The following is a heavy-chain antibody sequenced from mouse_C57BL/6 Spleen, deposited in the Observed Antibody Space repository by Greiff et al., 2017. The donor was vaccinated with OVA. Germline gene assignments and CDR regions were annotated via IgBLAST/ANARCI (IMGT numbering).Heavy chain of an antibody. V-gene: IGHV1-61*01. D-gene: IGHD1-1*01. Sequence: QVQLQQPGAELVRPGSSVKLSCKASGYTFTSYWMDWVKQRPGQGLEWIGNIYPSDSETHYNQKFKDKATLTVDKSSSTAYMQLSSLTSEDSAVDYCARIGHCYGSSYGYFDVWGKGTTVTVSS. CDR3: ARIGHCYGSSYGYFDV. CDR1: GYTFTSYW. J-gene: IGHJ1*03. CDR2: IYPSDSET.